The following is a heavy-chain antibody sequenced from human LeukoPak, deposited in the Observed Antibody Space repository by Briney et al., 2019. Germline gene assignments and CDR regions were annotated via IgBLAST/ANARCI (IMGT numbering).Heavy chain of an antibody. D-gene: IGHD3-22*01. J-gene: IGHJ4*02. CDR2: ISYDGNNK. CDR1: GFTFSSYA. Sequence: PGGSLRLSCAASGFTFSSYAMHWVRQAPGKGLEWVAVISYDGNNKYYADSVKGRFTISRDNSKNTLYLQMNSLRAEDTAVYYCARDRDSSGYYTTTSLDYWGQGTLVTVSS. V-gene: IGHV3-30-3*01. CDR3: ARDRDSSGYYTTTSLDY.